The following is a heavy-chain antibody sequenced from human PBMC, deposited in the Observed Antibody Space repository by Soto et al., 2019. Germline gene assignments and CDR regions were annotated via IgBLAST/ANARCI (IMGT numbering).Heavy chain of an antibody. CDR1: GASISSYY. J-gene: IGHJ4*02. CDR3: ARANYFDSSGPFDY. CDR2: IYYSGST. D-gene: IGHD3-22*01. V-gene: IGHV4-59*01. Sequence: SETLSLTCSVSGASISSYYWSWIRQPPGKGLEWLAYIYYSGSTSYNPSLKSRVSISLDTSMNQFSLKLSSVTAADTAVYYCARANYFDSSGPFDYWGPGTLVTVSS.